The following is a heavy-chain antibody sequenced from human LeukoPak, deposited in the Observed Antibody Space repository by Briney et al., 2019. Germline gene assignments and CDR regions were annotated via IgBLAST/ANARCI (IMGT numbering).Heavy chain of an antibody. Sequence: SETLSLTCTVSGGSISSYYWSWIRQPPGKGLEWIGEINHSGSTSNHNPSLKSRVTMSVDTSKNQFSLKLSSVTAADTAVYYCARVWVTTYYYYYGMDVWGQGTTVTVSS. CDR1: GGSISSYY. V-gene: IGHV4-34*01. CDR3: ARVWVTTYYYYYGMDV. CDR2: INHSGSTS. D-gene: IGHD4-17*01. J-gene: IGHJ6*02.